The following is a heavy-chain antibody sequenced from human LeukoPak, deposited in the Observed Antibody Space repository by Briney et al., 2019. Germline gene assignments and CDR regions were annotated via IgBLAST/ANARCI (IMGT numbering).Heavy chain of an antibody. CDR2: INGGGDAT. J-gene: IGHJ3*01. Sequence: GRSLRLSCAASGFTFNSYGMHWVRQAPGKGLEWVSAINGGGDATEYADSVKGRFTISRDNSKKTLYLQMNSLRPEDTAVYYCARCTASCYANAFDVWGQGTLLTVSS. CDR3: ARCTASCYANAFDV. V-gene: IGHV3-23*01. D-gene: IGHD2-2*01. CDR1: GFTFNSYG.